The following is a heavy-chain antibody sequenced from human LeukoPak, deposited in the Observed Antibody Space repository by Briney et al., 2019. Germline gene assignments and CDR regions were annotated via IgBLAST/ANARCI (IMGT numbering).Heavy chain of an antibody. Sequence: SETLSLTCTVSGGSIISYYWSWIRQPPGKGLEWIGYIYYSGSTNYNPSLKSRVTISVDTSKNQFSLKLSSVTAADTAVYYCARHGGGMSSWFDPWGQGTLVTVSS. CDR3: ARHGGGMSSWFDP. J-gene: IGHJ5*02. D-gene: IGHD3-10*01. CDR1: GGSIISYY. V-gene: IGHV4-59*08. CDR2: IYYSGST.